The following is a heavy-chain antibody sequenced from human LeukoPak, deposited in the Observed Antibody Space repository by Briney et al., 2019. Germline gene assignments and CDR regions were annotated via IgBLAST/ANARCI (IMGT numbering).Heavy chain of an antibody. CDR2: ISGSGGST. V-gene: IGHV3-23*01. D-gene: IGHD3-10*01. CDR1: GFTFSSYA. J-gene: IGHJ4*02. Sequence: GGSLRLPCAASGFTFSSYAMSWIRQAPGKGLEWVSAISGSGGSTYYADSVKGRFTISRDNSKNTLYLQMNSLRAEDTAVYYCAKDEDYYYGSGNFDYWGQGTLVTVSS. CDR3: AKDEDYYYGSGNFDY.